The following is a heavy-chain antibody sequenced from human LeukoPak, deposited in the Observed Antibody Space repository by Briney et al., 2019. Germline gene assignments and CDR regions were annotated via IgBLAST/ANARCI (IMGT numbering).Heavy chain of an antibody. CDR3: ATGGWELLRFDAFDI. Sequence: ASVTVSRTLSLYTLTELSIHWVRPAPREGLEWLGGFYPEDVETIYAQKFQGRVTMTEDTSTDTAYMELSSLRSEDTAVYYCATGGWELLRFDAFDIWGQGTMVTVSS. CDR2: FYPEDVET. V-gene: IGHV1-24*01. D-gene: IGHD1-26*01. CDR1: LYTLTELS. J-gene: IGHJ3*02.